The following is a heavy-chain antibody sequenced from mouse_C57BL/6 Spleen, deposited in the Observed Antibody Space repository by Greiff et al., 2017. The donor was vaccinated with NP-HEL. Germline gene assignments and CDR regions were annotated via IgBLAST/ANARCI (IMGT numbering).Heavy chain of an antibody. J-gene: IGHJ4*01. CDR2: IDPETGGT. Sequence: QVQLQQSGAELVRPGASVTLSCKASGYTFTDYEMHWVKQTPVHGLEWIGAIDPETGGTAYNQKFKGKAILTADKSSSTAYMELRSLTSEDSAVYYCTGGRLRPYYAMDYWGQGTSVTVSS. V-gene: IGHV1-15*01. CDR3: TGGRLRPYYAMDY. D-gene: IGHD2-4*01. CDR1: GYTFTDYE.